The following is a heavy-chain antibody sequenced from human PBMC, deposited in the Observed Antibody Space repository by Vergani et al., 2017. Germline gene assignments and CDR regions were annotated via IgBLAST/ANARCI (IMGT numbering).Heavy chain of an antibody. D-gene: IGHD3-10*01. J-gene: IGHJ2*01. CDR2: ISAYKGNT. CDR3: AGPTGGYCSGSYYGFDL. Sequence: QVQLMQSGPEVKKPGASVKVSCKASGYPFTSYGISWVRQAPGQGLEWMGWISAYKGNTNYAQKLQGRVTMTTDTSTSTAYMELRRLQSDDTAVYYCAGPTGGYCSGSYYGFDLWGRGTLVTVSS. V-gene: IGHV1-18*01. CDR1: GYPFTSYG.